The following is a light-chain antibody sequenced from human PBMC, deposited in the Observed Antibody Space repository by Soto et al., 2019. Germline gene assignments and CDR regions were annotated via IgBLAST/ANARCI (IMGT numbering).Light chain of an antibody. CDR2: DAS. Sequence: EIVLTQSPATLSLSPGERATLYCRASESVTSFLAWYQQKPGQAPRLLIYDASNRATGITARFSSSRSGTDFTFSISSLEPEDFAVYYCQQRSDWPRTFGQGTKGDIK. CDR1: ESVTSF. V-gene: IGKV3-11*01. CDR3: QQRSDWPRT. J-gene: IGKJ1*01.